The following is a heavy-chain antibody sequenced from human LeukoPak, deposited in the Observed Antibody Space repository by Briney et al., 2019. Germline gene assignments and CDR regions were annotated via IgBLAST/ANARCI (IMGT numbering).Heavy chain of an antibody. V-gene: IGHV1-18*01. CDR2: ISGYNGNT. CDR1: GYTFSYYG. Sequence: ASVKVSCKPSGYTFSYYGISWVRQAPGQGLEWMGWISGYNGNTKYAQKLQGRVTMTTDTSTSTAYMELRSLRSDDTAVYYCARDPGPMIVVVITRDAFDIWGQGTMVTVSS. J-gene: IGHJ3*02. CDR3: ARDPGPMIVVVITRDAFDI. D-gene: IGHD3-22*01.